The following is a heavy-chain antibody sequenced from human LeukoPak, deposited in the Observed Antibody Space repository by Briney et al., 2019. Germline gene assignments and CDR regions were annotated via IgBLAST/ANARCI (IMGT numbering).Heavy chain of an antibody. Sequence: GGSLRLSCAASGFTFSSYAMSWVRQAPGKGLEWVSAISGSGGSTYYADSVKGRFTISRDNSKNTLYLQMNSLRAEDTAVYYCAKGAPKSWLQFWYFDYWGQGTLVTVSS. CDR2: ISGSGGST. CDR3: AKGAPKSWLQFWYFDY. CDR1: GFTFSSYA. D-gene: IGHD5-24*01. J-gene: IGHJ4*02. V-gene: IGHV3-23*01.